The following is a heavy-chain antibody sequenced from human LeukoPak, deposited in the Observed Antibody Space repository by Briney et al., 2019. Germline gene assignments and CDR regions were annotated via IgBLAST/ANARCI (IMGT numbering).Heavy chain of an antibody. V-gene: IGHV4-30-2*01. D-gene: IGHD3-3*01. J-gene: IGHJ4*02. Sequence: SQTLSLTCTVSGGSISSGGYYWSWIRQPPGKGLEWIGYIYHSGSTNYNPSLKSRVTISIDTSKNQFSLKLSSVTAADTAVYYCAKLGDYDFWSGYFYYFDYWGQGTLVTVSS. CDR2: IYHSGST. CDR1: GGSISSGGYY. CDR3: AKLGDYDFWSGYFYYFDY.